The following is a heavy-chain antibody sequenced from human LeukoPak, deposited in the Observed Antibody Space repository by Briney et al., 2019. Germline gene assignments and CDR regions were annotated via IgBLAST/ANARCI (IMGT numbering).Heavy chain of an antibody. D-gene: IGHD5-18*01. CDR1: GFTFSNHA. J-gene: IGHJ4*02. V-gene: IGHV3-23*01. Sequence: GGSLRLSCAASGFTFSNHAMSWVRQAPGKGLEWVAVISDSGGSTYYADSVKGRFTISRDNSKNTLYLQMNSLRVEDTAFYYCARDLAYSRLDYWGQGMLATVSS. CDR2: ISDSGGST. CDR3: ARDLAYSRLDY.